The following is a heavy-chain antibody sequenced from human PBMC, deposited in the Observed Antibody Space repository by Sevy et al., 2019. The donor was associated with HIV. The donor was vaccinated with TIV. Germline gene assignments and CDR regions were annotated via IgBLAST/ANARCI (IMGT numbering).Heavy chain of an antibody. D-gene: IGHD3-3*01. V-gene: IGHV3-7*01. CDR2: IKQDGSEK. CDR1: GFTFSSYW. Sequence: GGSLRLSCAASGFTFSSYWMSWVRQAPGKGLEWVANIKQDGSEKYYVDSVKGRFTISRDNAKNSLYLQMNSLRAEDTALYYCARVVEGYDFWSGYSTKGWFDPWGQGTLVTVSS. CDR3: ARVVEGYDFWSGYSTKGWFDP. J-gene: IGHJ5*02.